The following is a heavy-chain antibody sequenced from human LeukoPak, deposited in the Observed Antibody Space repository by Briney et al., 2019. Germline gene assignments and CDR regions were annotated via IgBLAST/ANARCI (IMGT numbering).Heavy chain of an antibody. J-gene: IGHJ6*02. Sequence: PSETLSLTCTVSGGSVSSGSYYWTWIRQPPGKGLEWIGYIYYSGSTNYNPSLKSRVTISVDTSKSQFSLKLSSVTAADTAVYYCATNPSTLYYYYGMDVWGQGTTVTVSS. CDR2: IYYSGST. CDR1: GGSVSSGSYY. V-gene: IGHV4-61*01. CDR3: ATNPSTLYYYYGMDV. D-gene: IGHD2-2*01.